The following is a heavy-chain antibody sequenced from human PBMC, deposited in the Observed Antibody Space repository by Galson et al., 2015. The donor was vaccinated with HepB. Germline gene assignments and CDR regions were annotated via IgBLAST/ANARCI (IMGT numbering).Heavy chain of an antibody. V-gene: IGHV1-2*04. Sequence: SVKVSCKASGYTFTGYYMHWVRQAPGQGLEWMGWINPNSGGTNYAQKFQGWVTMTRDTSISTAYMELSRLRSDDTAVYYCAREEITMVRGAYYYYGMDVWGQGTTVTVSS. CDR1: GYTFTGYY. CDR3: AREEITMVRGAYYYYGMDV. J-gene: IGHJ6*02. CDR2: INPNSGGT. D-gene: IGHD3-10*01.